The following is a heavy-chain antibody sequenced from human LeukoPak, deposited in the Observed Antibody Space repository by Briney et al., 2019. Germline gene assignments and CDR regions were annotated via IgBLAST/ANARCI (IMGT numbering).Heavy chain of an antibody. CDR3: AREAGIVGAPFDP. CDR1: GFTFSVYY. V-gene: IGHV3-11*04. J-gene: IGHJ5*02. D-gene: IGHD1-26*01. Sequence: PGGSLRLSCAASGFTFSVYYMSWIRQAPGKGLEWISYISNTGSTIYYADSVKGRFTISRDNAKNSVYLQMNSLRAEDTAVYYCAREAGIVGAPFDPWGQGTLVTVSS. CDR2: ISNTGSTI.